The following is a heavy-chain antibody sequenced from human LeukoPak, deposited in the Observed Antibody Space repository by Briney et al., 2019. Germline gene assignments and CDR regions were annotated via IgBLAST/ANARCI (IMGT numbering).Heavy chain of an antibody. J-gene: IGHJ6*03. CDR3: ARASVYTSCYRPYYYMDV. V-gene: IGHV1-69*05. D-gene: IGHD2-2*01. CDR2: IIPIFGTA. Sequence: GASVTVSCKASGGTFSSYAISWVRQAPGQGLEWMGGIIPIFGTANYAQKFQGRVTITTDESTSTAYMELSSLRSEDTAVYYCARASVYTSCYRPYYYMDVWGKGTTVTVSS. CDR1: GGTFSSYA.